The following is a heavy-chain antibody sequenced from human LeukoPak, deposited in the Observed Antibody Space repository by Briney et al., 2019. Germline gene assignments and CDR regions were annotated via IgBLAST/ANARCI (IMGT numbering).Heavy chain of an antibody. J-gene: IGHJ5*02. CDR2: IYHSGST. V-gene: IGHV4-38-2*02. Sequence: PSETLSLTCTVSGYSISSGYYWGWIRQPPGKGLEWIGSIYHSGSTYYNPSLKSRVTISVDTSKNQFSLKLSSVTAADTAVYYCARDRPWNQQPFDPWGQGTLVTVSS. D-gene: IGHD1-1*01. CDR3: ARDRPWNQQPFDP. CDR1: GYSISSGYY.